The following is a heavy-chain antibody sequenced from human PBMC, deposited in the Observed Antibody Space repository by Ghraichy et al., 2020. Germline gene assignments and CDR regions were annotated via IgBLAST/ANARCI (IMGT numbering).Heavy chain of an antibody. CDR3: AKDHREVVMKYYFDY. J-gene: IGHJ4*02. Sequence: LNISCAASGFTFSSYGMHWVRQAPGKGLEWVAVISYDGSNKYYADSVKGRFTISRDSSKNTLYLQMNSLRVEDTAVYYCAKDHREVVMKYYFDYWGQGTLVTVSS. V-gene: IGHV3-30*18. CDR1: GFTFSSYG. CDR2: ISYDGSNK. D-gene: IGHD3-22*01.